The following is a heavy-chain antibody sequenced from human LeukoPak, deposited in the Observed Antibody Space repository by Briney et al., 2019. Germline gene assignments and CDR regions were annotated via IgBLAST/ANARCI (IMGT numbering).Heavy chain of an antibody. V-gene: IGHV3-30*18. Sequence: PGGSLRLSCAASGFTFSSYGMHWVRQAPGKGLEWVAVISYDGSNKYYADSVKGRFTISRDNSKNTLYLQMNSLRAEDTAVYYCAKSKTTMVYYFDYWGQGTLVTVSS. D-gene: IGHD5-18*01. CDR1: GFTFSSYG. CDR3: AKSKTTMVYYFDY. J-gene: IGHJ4*02. CDR2: ISYDGSNK.